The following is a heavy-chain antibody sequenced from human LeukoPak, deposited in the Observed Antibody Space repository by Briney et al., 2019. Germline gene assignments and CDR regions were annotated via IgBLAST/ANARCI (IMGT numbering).Heavy chain of an antibody. V-gene: IGHV4-34*01. CDR1: GGSFSGYY. Sequence: LETLSLTCAVYGGSFSGYYGSWIRQPPGKGREWSGEINHSGSTNYNPSLKSRVTISVDTSKNQFSLKLSSVTAADTAVYYCARGPDYGDSDSPFDYWGQGTLVTVSS. D-gene: IGHD4-17*01. CDR2: INHSGST. J-gene: IGHJ4*02. CDR3: ARGPDYGDSDSPFDY.